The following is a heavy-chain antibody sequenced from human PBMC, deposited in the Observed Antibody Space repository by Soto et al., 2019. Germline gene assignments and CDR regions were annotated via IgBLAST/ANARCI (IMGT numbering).Heavy chain of an antibody. CDR2: IYYDGSDT. D-gene: IGHD2-2*02. J-gene: IGHJ5*02. Sequence: GESLKISCKVSGDIFTKYWIGWVRQKPGKGLEWMGIIYYDGSDTRYSPSFQGQVTMSADKPSSTAYLQWSSLKASDTAMYYCARAAIPDNWFDPWGQGTLVTVSS. CDR1: GDIFTKYW. CDR3: ARAAIPDNWFDP. V-gene: IGHV5-51*04.